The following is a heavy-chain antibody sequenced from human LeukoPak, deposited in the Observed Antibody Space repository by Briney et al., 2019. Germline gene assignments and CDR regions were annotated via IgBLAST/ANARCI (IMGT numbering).Heavy chain of an antibody. CDR3: AKGSHFDY. CDR1: GFTFDDYA. CDR2: ISWNSGSI. J-gene: IGHJ4*02. D-gene: IGHD1-26*01. V-gene: IGHV3-9*01. Sequence: GRSLRLSCAASGFTFDDYAMHWVRQATGKGLEWVSGISWNSGSIGYADSVKGRFTISRDNAKNSLYLQMNSLRAEDTALYYCAKGSHFDYWGQGTLVTVSS.